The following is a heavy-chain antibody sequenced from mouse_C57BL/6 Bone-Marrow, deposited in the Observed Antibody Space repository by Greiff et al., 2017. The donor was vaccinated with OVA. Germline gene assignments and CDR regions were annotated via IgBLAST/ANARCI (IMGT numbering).Heavy chain of an antibody. CDR3: TTRGHYY. V-gene: IGHV14-4*01. CDR1: GFNIKDDY. D-gene: IGHD1-2*01. J-gene: IGHJ2*01. CDR2: IDPENGDT. Sequence: VQLKQSGAELVRPGASVKLSCTASGFNIKDDYMHWVKQRPEQGLEWIGWIDPENGDTEYASKFQGKATITADTSSNTAYLQLSSLTSEDTAVYYCTTRGHYYGGQGTTLTVSS.